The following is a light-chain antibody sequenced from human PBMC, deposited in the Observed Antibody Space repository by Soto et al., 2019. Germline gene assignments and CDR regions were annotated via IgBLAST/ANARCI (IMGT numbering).Light chain of an antibody. V-gene: IGKV3-11*01. CDR3: QQRSNWPPFT. CDR1: QSVSSY. CDR2: DAS. J-gene: IGKJ4*01. Sequence: TLSLSPGERATLSCRASQSVSSYLAWYQQKPGQAPRLLIYDASNRATGIPARFSGSGSGTDFTLTISSLEPEDFAVYYCQQRSNWPPFTFGGGTKVDIK.